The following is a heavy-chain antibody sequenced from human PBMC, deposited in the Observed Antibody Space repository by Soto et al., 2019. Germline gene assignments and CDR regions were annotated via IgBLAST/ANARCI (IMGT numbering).Heavy chain of an antibody. CDR2: IWYDGSNK. J-gene: IGHJ4*01. D-gene: IGHD3-22*01. CDR1: GFTFSSYG. V-gene: IGHV3-33*01. CDR3: ARAVPNYYDSSGYFDY. Sequence: QVQLVESGGGVVQPGRSLRLSCAASGFTFSSYGMHWVRQAPGKGLEWVAVIWYDGSNKYYADSVKGRFTISRDNSKNTLYLQMNSLRAEDTAVYYCARAVPNYYDSSGYFDYWGHGTLVTVSS.